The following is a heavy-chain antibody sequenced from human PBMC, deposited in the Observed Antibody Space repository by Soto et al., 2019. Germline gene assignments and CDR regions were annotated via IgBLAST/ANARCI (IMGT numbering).Heavy chain of an antibody. CDR2: MNPNSGNT. J-gene: IGHJ6*03. Sequence: ASVKVSCKASGYTFTSYDINWVRQATGQGLEWMGWMNPNSGNTGYAQKFQGRVTMTRNTSISTAYMELSSLRSEDTAVYYCARGGPRTLFLDERYYYYYYMDVWGKGTTVTVSS. D-gene: IGHD3-3*01. CDR3: ARGGPRTLFLDERYYYYYYMDV. V-gene: IGHV1-8*01. CDR1: GYTFTSYD.